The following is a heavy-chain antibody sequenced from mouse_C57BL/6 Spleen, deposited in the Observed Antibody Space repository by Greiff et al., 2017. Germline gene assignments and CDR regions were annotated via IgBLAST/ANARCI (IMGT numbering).Heavy chain of an antibody. CDR3: TPAYYSNPWCAY. CDR1: GFNIQDAY. Sequence: EVQLQQSGAELVRPGASVKLSCTASGFNIQDAYMHWVKQRPEQGLEWIGWIDPEHGDTDYASKFQGKATITADKSSYTAYLQLSSLTSEDTAVYYFTPAYYSNPWCAYWGQGTLVTVSA. D-gene: IGHD2-5*01. CDR2: IDPEHGDT. V-gene: IGHV14-4*01. J-gene: IGHJ3*01.